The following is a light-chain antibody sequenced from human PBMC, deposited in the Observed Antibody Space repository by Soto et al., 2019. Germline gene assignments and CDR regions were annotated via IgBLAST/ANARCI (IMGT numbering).Light chain of an antibody. V-gene: IGKV3-20*01. Sequence: EIVLTQSPGTLSLSPGERATISCRASQSVSSSYLAWYQQKPGQAPRLLIYGASSRATGIPDRFSGSESGTDFTLIFSRLEPEDFAVYYCQQYGSSPPITFGQGTRLEIK. CDR2: GAS. CDR1: QSVSSSY. J-gene: IGKJ5*01. CDR3: QQYGSSPPIT.